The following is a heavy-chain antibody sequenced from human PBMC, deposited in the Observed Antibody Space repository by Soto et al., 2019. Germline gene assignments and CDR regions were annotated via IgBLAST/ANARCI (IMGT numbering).Heavy chain of an antibody. CDR1: GFTFRSYV. J-gene: IGHJ1*01. CDR3: ARWGTTGGLDV. D-gene: IGHD3-16*01. CDR2: TSYDGSDK. V-gene: IGHV3-30*19. Sequence: QVQLVESGGGVVQPGTSLRVSCVGSGFTFRSYVIHWVRQAPGKGLEWVALTSYDGSDKYYDDSVRGRFTISRDNSRNTVDLQIGRMRIEDTALYSCARWGTTGGLDVWGQGTVVSVSS.